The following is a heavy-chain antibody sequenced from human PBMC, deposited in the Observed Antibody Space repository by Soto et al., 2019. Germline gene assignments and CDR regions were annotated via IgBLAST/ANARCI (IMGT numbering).Heavy chain of an antibody. J-gene: IGHJ4*02. V-gene: IGHV4-39*01. CDR2: IYYSGRT. CDR3: ARQRTTVVTQAYFDH. D-gene: IGHD2-21*02. CDR1: GESINSSSYY. Sequence: SETLSLTCIVSGESINSSSYYFFCIRQPPWKGLELIGSIYYSGRTYYNPSFKSRVTISIDTSKNQFSLKLSSVTATDTAVYYCARQRTTVVTQAYFDHWGQGALVTVSS.